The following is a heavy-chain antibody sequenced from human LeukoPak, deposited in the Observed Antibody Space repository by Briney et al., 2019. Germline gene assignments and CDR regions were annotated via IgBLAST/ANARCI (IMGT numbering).Heavy chain of an antibody. Sequence: SETLSLTCSVSGGSVSNYYWSWIRQPPGKGLEWLGYIYYSGSSYYNPSLKSRVTISVDTSKNQFSLNLRSVTAADTAIYYYTRSFYRGTHAGGYWGPGTLVTVSS. CDR3: TRSFYRGTHAGGY. J-gene: IGHJ4*02. V-gene: IGHV4-59*02. CDR1: GGSVSNYY. CDR2: IYYSGSS. D-gene: IGHD2/OR15-2a*01.